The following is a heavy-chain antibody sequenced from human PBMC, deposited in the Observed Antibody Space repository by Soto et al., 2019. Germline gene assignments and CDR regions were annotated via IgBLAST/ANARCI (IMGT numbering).Heavy chain of an antibody. J-gene: IGHJ6*02. V-gene: IGHV3-30*18. CDR3: AKDKGRSLTGGMDV. CDR2: MSFDGNSK. D-gene: IGHD3-9*01. Sequence: PGGSLRLSCEASGFTFSSYVMHWVRQAPGKGLERVAVMSFDGNSKYYADSTKGRFIISRDNSKNTLYLEMNSLRAEDTAVYYCAKDKGRSLTGGMDVWGQGTTVTVSS. CDR1: GFTFSSYV.